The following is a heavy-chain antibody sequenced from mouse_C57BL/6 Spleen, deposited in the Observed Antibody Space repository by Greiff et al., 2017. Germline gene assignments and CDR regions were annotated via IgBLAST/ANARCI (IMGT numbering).Heavy chain of an antibody. CDR2: ISGGGGNT. CDR3: ARQHYGSSFDY. Sequence: EVKLVESGGGLVKPGGSLKLSCAASGFTFSSYTMSWVRQTPEKRLEWVATISGGGGNTYYPDSVKGRFTISRDNAKNTLYLQMSSLRSEDTALYYCARQHYGSSFDYWGQGTTLTVSS. V-gene: IGHV5-9*01. D-gene: IGHD1-1*01. CDR1: GFTFSSYT. J-gene: IGHJ2*01.